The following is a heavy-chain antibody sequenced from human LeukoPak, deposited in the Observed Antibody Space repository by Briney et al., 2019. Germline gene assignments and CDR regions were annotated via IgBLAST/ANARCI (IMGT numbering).Heavy chain of an antibody. CDR1: GGTFSSYG. D-gene: IGHD6-13*01. CDR2: ISGYNGNT. V-gene: IGHV1-18*01. J-gene: IGHJ4*02. CDR3: ARTIAPETSFEH. Sequence: ASVKVSCKASGGTFSSYGITWVRQAPGQGLEWMGWISGYNGNTNYAQKLQDRVTMTTDTSTSTAYMELRSLTSDDTAVYYCARTIAPETSFEHWGQGTLVTVSS.